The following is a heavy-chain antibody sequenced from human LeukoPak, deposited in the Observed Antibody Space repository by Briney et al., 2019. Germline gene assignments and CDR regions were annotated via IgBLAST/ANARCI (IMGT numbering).Heavy chain of an antibody. J-gene: IGHJ4*02. D-gene: IGHD6-19*01. CDR2: LHSGGNA. V-gene: IGHV3-66*01. CDR1: GFTVSSNY. Sequence: GGSLRLSCAASGFTVSSNYMNWVRQAPGKGLEWVSLLHSGGNAYYADSVKGRFTISRDNSENTLYLEMISLRAEDTAAYYCARGGYSSGWYYHFDYWGRGTLVTVSS. CDR3: ARGGYSSGWYYHFDY.